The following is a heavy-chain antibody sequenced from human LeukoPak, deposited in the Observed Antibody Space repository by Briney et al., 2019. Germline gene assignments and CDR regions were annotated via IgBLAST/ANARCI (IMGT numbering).Heavy chain of an antibody. V-gene: IGHV2-70*11. Sequence: SGPALVKPTQTLTLTCTFSGFSLSTDGMCVSWIRQPPGKALEWLARIDWDDDKYYSTSLKTRLTISKDTSKNQVVLTMTNMDPVDTATYFCARSLGYYYYYMDVWGKGTTVTVSS. CDR1: GFSLSTDGMC. CDR2: IDWDDDK. CDR3: ARSLGYYYYYMDV. J-gene: IGHJ6*03.